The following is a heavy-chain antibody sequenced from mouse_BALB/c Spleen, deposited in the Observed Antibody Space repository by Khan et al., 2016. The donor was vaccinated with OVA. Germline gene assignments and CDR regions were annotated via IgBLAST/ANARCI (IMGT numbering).Heavy chain of an antibody. CDR2: IGPGSGST. Sequence: DLVKPGASVKLSCKASGYTFTSYWINWIKQRPRQGLEWIGRIGPGSGSTYYNEVFKGKATLTVDTSSSTAYIQLSSLSSEDSAVYFWARENYYGRTCYAMDYWGQGTSGTVSS. CDR3: ARENYYGRTCYAMDY. J-gene: IGHJ4*01. V-gene: IGHV1S41*01. D-gene: IGHD1-1*01. CDR1: GYTFTSYW.